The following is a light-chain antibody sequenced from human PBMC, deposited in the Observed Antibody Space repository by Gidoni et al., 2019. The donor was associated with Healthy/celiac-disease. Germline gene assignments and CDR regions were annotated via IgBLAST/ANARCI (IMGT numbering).Light chain of an antibody. V-gene: IGLV1-40*01. Sequence: QSVLTHPPSVSGAPGQRVTISCTGSSSNIGAGYDVHWYQKLPGTAPKLLIYGNSNRPSGVPDRFPGLQAEDEADYSCQSYDSSFWVFGGGTKLTVL. J-gene: IGLJ3*02. CDR1: SSNIGAGYD. CDR2: GNS. CDR3: QSYDSSFWV.